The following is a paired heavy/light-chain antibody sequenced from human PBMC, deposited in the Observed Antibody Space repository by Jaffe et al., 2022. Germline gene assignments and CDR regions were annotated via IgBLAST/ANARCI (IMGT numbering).Light chain of an antibody. Sequence: NFMLTQPHSVSESPGKTVTISCTRSSGSIASNYVQWYQQRPGSSPTTVIYEDNQRPSGVPDRFSGSIDSSSNSASLTISGLKTEDEADYYCQSYDSSNLVVFGGGTKLTVL. J-gene: IGLJ2*01. CDR2: EDN. CDR1: SGSIASNY. CDR3: QSYDSSNLVV. V-gene: IGLV6-57*01.
Heavy chain of an antibody. Sequence: EVQLVESGGVVVQPGGSLRLSCAASGFTFDDYAMHWVRQAPGKGLEWVSLISWDGGSTYYADSVKGRFTISRDNSKNSLYLQMNSLRAEDTALYYCVRPGNWNGIVYYYYMDVWGKGTTVTVSS. D-gene: IGHD1-20*01. CDR2: ISWDGGST. CDR1: GFTFDDYA. V-gene: IGHV3-43D*04. CDR3: VRPGNWNGIVYYYYMDV. J-gene: IGHJ6*03.